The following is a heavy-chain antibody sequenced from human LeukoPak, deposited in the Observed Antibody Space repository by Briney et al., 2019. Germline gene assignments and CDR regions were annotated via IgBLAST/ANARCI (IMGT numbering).Heavy chain of an antibody. J-gene: IGHJ4*02. CDR2: IKQDGSEK. CDR3: ARDGALRQPGSYSIFDY. D-gene: IGHD3-10*01. V-gene: IGHV3-7*01. Sequence: GGSLRLSCAASGFTFSSYWMSWVRQAPGKGLEWVANIKQDGSEKYYVDSVKGRFTISRDNAKNSLYLQMNSLRAEDTAVYYCARDGALRQPGSYSIFDYWGQGTLVTVSS. CDR1: GFTFSSYW.